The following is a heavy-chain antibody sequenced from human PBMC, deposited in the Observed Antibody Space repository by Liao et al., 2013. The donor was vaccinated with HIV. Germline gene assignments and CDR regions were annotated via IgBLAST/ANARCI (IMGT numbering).Heavy chain of an antibody. V-gene: IGHV4-39*07. Sequence: QVQLQESGPGLVKPSETLSLTCTVSGDSISSSTYHWGWIRQPPGKGLEWIGSFSYSGSTYYNPSLKSRVTISVDTSKNQFSLRLSSVTAADTAVYYCARGRGTSAFDIWGQGTMVTVSS. CDR1: GDSISSSTYH. D-gene: IGHD1-1*01. J-gene: IGHJ3*02. CDR3: ARGRGTSAFDI. CDR2: FSYSGST.